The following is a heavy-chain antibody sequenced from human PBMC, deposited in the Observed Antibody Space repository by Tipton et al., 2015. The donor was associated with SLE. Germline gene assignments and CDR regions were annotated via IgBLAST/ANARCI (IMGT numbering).Heavy chain of an antibody. J-gene: IGHJ4*02. CDR2: INHSGST. D-gene: IGHD1-26*01. V-gene: IGHV4-34*01. Sequence: LRLSCAASGFTVSSNYMSWVRQPPGKGLEWIGEINHSGSTNYNPSLKSRVTISVDTSKNQFSLKLSSVTAADAAVYYCASVGPFRSLGYWGQGTLVTVSS. CDR3: ASVGPFRSLGY. CDR1: GFTVSSNY.